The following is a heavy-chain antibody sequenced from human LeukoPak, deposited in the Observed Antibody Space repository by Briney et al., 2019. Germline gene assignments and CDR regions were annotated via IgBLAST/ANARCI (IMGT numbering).Heavy chain of an antibody. J-gene: IGHJ4*02. D-gene: IGHD5-12*01. CDR3: ARRSTMSSSDY. CDR2: ISAYNGNT. Sequence: ASVKVSCKASGYTFTSYGISWVRQAPGQGLEWMGWISAYNGNTNYAQKFQGRVTMTRNTSISTAYMELSSLRSEDTAVYYCARRSTMSSSDYWGQGTLVTVSS. CDR1: GYTFTSYG. V-gene: IGHV1-18*01.